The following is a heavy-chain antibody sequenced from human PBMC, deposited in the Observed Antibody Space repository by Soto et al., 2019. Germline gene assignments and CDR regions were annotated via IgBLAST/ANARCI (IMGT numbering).Heavy chain of an antibody. CDR3: ARVRGGGSEYFFDC. CDR1: GYTFTRYN. D-gene: IGHD2-15*01. V-gene: IGHV1-46*01. CDR2: INPSGGTT. J-gene: IGHJ4*02. Sequence: ASVKVSCKASGYTFTRYNVHWVRQAPGQGLEWMAIINPSGGTTYYVQKFEGRVTLTTDTSTSTVYMELSSLRSDDTAVYYCARVRGGGSEYFFDCWGQGTLVTVS.